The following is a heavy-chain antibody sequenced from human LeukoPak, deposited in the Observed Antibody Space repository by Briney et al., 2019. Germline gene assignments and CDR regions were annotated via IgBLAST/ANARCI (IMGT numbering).Heavy chain of an antibody. J-gene: IGHJ4*02. D-gene: IGHD6-13*01. V-gene: IGHV4-61*01. Sequence: SETLSLTCTVSGDSISRGSSTWNWIRQPPGKGLEWIGYFTNRGNTNYNPPLKSRVSISVHTSRNQFSLKLSSVTAADTAVYYCARHANEYTSSWLDYWGQGTLVSVSS. CDR1: GDSISRGSST. CDR3: ARHANEYTSSWLDY. CDR2: FTNRGNT.